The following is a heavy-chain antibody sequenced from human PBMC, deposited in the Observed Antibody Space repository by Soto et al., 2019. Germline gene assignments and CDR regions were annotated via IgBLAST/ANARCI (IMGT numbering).Heavy chain of an antibody. V-gene: IGHV1-3*01. CDR3: VRRHVSATGIDWFDP. J-gene: IGHJ5*02. Sequence: GTSVKVSCKASGYTFTRYGIHWVRQAPGQRLEWMGWINAANGDTKYSPRLQGRVTITRDTSASTAYMELSSLRSEDTAVYYCVRRHVSATGIDWFDPWGQGTLVTVSS. CDR2: INAANGDT. CDR1: GYTFTRYG. D-gene: IGHD6-13*01.